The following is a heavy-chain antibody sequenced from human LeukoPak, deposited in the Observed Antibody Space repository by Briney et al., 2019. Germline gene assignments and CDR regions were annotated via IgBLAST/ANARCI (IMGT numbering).Heavy chain of an antibody. V-gene: IGHV4-34*01. CDR3: ARELVDRADWFWY. D-gene: IGHD3-9*01. J-gene: IGHJ4*02. CDR2: INHSGST. CDR1: GGSFSGYY. Sequence: SETLSLTCAVYGGSFSGYYWSWIRQPPGKGLEWIGEINHSGSTNYNPSLKSRVTMSVDTSKNQFSLKLSSVTAADTAVYYCARELVDRADWFWYWGQGTLVTVSS.